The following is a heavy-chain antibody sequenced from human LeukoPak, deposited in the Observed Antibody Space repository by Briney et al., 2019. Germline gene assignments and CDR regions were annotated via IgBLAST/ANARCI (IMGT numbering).Heavy chain of an antibody. CDR2: KWFDGSNI. D-gene: IGHD6-13*01. CDR3: ARDWPSQELALDY. J-gene: IGHJ4*02. V-gene: IGHV3-33*01. CDR1: GFTFSSYD. Sequence: GGSLRLSCASSGFTFSSYDMHWVRQAPGKGLEWLLVKWFDGSNIFYAVSVKGRFTISRDNAENTLYLQMNSLRAEDTAVYYFARDWPSQELALDYWGQGTLVTVSS.